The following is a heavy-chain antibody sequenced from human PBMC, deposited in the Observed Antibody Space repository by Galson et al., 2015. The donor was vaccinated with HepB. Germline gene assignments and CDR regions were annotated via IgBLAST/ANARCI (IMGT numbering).Heavy chain of an antibody. Sequence: QSGAEVKKPGESLKISCKGLGYSFTTYWIAWVRQMPGKGLEWMGIIYPGDSDTTYSPSFQGQVTISAGKSIDIAYLQWSSLKASDTAIYYCARLECSSSTCSYFYGMDVWGQGTTVTVSS. CDR2: IYPGDSDT. D-gene: IGHD2-2*01. J-gene: IGHJ6*02. CDR3: ARLECSSSTCSYFYGMDV. CDR1: GYSFTTYW. V-gene: IGHV5-51*03.